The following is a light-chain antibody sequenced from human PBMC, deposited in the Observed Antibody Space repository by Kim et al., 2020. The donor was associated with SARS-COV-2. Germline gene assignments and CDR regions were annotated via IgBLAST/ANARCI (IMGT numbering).Light chain of an antibody. CDR1: QGISDY. CDR3: QPSYRAPCT. Sequence: CASVCDTVTITCRAIQGISDYLNWYQHKPRKAPMLLIDAASTLQNGLPSRFSGSRSGTDFTFTIGSLHREDFATFDCQPSYRAPCTFGQGPKLEF. J-gene: IGKJ2*02. V-gene: IGKV1-39*01. CDR2: AAS.